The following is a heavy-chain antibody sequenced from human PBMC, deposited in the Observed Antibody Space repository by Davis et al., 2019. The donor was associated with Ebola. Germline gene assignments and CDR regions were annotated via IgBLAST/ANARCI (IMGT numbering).Heavy chain of an antibody. CDR2: ITCNGGST. J-gene: IGHJ5*02. Sequence: SLKSSCAASGFTYHDNAMSWVRQAPGKGLERVSGITCNGGSTGYEDSVQGRFTISRDNAKNSLYLEMSSLREEDTASYYCARVNAVTGYSRFDPWGQGTLVSVSS. V-gene: IGHV3-20*04. CDR1: GFTYHDNA. CDR3: ARVNAVTGYSRFDP. D-gene: IGHD3-9*01.